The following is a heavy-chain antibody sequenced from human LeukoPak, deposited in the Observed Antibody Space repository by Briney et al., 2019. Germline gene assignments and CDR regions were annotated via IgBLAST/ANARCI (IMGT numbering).Heavy chain of an antibody. Sequence: PGGSLRLSCASSGFIFSSYGMYWVRQAPGKGLEWVALIRYDGSNKYYADSVKGRFTISRDNSKNTLYLQMNSLRGEDTAVYYCAKDLRGYCSGGSCKTIDYWGQGTLVTVSS. CDR1: GFIFSSYG. CDR3: AKDLRGYCSGGSCKTIDY. J-gene: IGHJ4*02. D-gene: IGHD2-15*01. CDR2: IRYDGSNK. V-gene: IGHV3-30*02.